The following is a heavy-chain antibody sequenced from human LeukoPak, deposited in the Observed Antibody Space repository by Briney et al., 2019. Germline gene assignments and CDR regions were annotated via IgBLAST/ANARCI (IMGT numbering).Heavy chain of an antibody. CDR2: IYPADSHT. Sequence: PGESLKISCKGSGYSFPTYWIGWVRQMPGKGLEWMGIIYPADSHTIYSPSFQGQVTISADKSISTAYLQWSSLKASDTAIYYCARQSIPDIAGGVGWPFDIWGQGTMVTASS. CDR3: ARQSIPDIAGGVGWPFDI. D-gene: IGHD6-13*01. J-gene: IGHJ3*02. CDR1: GYSFPTYW. V-gene: IGHV5-51*01.